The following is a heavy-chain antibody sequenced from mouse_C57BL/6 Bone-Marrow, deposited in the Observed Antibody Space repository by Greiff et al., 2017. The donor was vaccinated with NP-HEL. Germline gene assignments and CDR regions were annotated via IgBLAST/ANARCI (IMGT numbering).Heavy chain of an antibody. J-gene: IGHJ3*01. CDR1: GYTFTSYG. CDR2: IYPRSGNT. CDR3: ARTLTGGFAY. D-gene: IGHD1-1*01. V-gene: IGHV1-81*01. Sequence: VQLQQSGAELARPGASVKLSCKASGYTFTSYGISWVKQRTGQGLEWIGEIYPRSGNTYYNEKFKGKATLTADKSSSTAYMELRSLTSEDSAVFFWARTLTGGFAYWGQGTLVTVSA.